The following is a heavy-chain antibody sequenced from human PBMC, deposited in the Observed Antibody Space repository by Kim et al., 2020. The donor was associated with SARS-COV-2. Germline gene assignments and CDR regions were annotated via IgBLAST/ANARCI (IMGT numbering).Heavy chain of an antibody. D-gene: IGHD3-10*01. J-gene: IGHJ3*02. CDR2: IGSSGSSSYI. V-gene: IGHV3-21*01. CDR3: ASPTGRNRRGDALDT. CDR1: DNSFRAYS. Sequence: GGSLRLSCVASDNSFRAYSMTWVRQAPGKGLEWVSSIGSSGSSSYIHYADSVKGRFIISRDNAKNSLYLQMNSLRVEDTALYYCASPTGRNRRGDALDTWGQGTMVIVSS.